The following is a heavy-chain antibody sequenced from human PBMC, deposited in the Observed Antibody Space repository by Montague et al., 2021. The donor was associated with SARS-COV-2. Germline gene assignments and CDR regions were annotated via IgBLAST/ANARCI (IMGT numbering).Heavy chain of an antibody. D-gene: IGHD1-7*01. CDR2: TYYGSSWNT. J-gene: IGHJ3*02. CDR3: ARGWNYAFDI. CDR1: GDSVSRNNPA. V-gene: IGHV6-1*01. Sequence: CAISGDSVSRNNPAWNWIRQSPSRGLEWLGRTYYGSSWNTDYAVSVKSRITISPDTSKNQFSLHLNSVTPEDTDVYYCARGWNYAFDIWSQGTMVTVSS.